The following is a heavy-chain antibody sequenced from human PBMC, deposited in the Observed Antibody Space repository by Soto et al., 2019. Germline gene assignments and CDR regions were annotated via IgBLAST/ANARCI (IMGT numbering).Heavy chain of an antibody. D-gene: IGHD5-12*01. CDR1: GGSVSSEHYY. CDR3: AGGTDGKKVAF. V-gene: IGHV4-61*03. Sequence: QVQLQESGPGLVKSSETQSLTCTVSGGSVSSEHYYWNWIRQPPGKGLEWIGYFYYTGSTNYNPSLESRLTMSVDMSKNHFSLKLSSVTAADTAVYYCAGGTDGKKVAFWGQGTLVTVSS. CDR2: FYYTGST. J-gene: IGHJ4*02.